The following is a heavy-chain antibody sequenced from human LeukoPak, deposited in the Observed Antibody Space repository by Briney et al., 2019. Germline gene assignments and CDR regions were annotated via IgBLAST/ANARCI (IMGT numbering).Heavy chain of an antibody. CDR1: GGSISSGGYY. CDR3: ARAWGSGWYHIDY. J-gene: IGHJ4*02. CDR2: IYYSGST. Sequence: SETLSLTCTVSGGSISSGGYYWSWIRQHPGKGLEWIGYIYYSGSTYYNPSLKSRVTMSVDTSKNQFSLKLTSVTAADTAVYYCARAWGSGWYHIDYWGQGTLVTVSS. D-gene: IGHD6-13*01. V-gene: IGHV4-31*03.